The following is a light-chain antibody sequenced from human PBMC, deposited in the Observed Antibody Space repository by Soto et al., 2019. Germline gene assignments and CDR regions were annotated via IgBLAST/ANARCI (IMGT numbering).Light chain of an antibody. CDR1: QSVSNN. CDR2: GAS. Sequence: EIVMTQSPATLSVSPGESATLSCRASQSVSNNLAWYQQKPGQAPRLLIFGASTRATGIPARFSGSGSGTEFTLTISSLQSEDFAVYYCQQYNNWPPWTFGQGTKVEIK. CDR3: QQYNNWPPWT. J-gene: IGKJ1*01. V-gene: IGKV3-15*01.